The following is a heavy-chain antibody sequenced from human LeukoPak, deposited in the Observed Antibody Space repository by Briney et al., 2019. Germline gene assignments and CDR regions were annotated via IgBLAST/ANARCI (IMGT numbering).Heavy chain of an antibody. CDR2: INIGGTNT. CDR3: ATDGAGFDT. J-gene: IGHJ5*02. CDR1: GFTFNDYY. Sequence: GGSLRLSCAASGFTFNDYYMSWIRQAPGKGLEWLSYINIGGTNTHYADSVKGRFTISRDNAKKSLYLEMNNLRAEGTAAYYCATDGAGFDTWGQGVLVTVSS. V-gene: IGHV3-11*01.